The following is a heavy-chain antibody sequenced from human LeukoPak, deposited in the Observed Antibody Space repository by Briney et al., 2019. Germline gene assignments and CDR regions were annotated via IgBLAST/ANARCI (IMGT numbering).Heavy chain of an antibody. J-gene: IGHJ5*02. D-gene: IGHD3-3*01. Sequence: SETLSLTCTVSGGSISSSSYYWGWIRQPPGKGLEWIGSIYYSGSTYYNPSLKSRVIISVDTSKNQFSLKLSSVTAADTAVYYCASDLTYYDFWSGYYLYNWFDPWGQGTLVTVSS. CDR2: IYYSGST. CDR1: GGSISSSSYY. V-gene: IGHV4-39*01. CDR3: ASDLTYYDFWSGYYLYNWFDP.